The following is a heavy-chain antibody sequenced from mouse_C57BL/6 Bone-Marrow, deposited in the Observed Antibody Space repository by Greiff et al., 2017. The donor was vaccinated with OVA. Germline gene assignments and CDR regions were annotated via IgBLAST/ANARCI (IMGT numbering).Heavy chain of an antibody. CDR3: TLPQGAY. Sequence: EVQLVESGAELVRPGASVKLSCTASGFNIKDDYMHWVKQRPEQGLEWIGWIDPENGDTEYASKFQGKATITADTSSNTAYLQLSSLTSEDTAVYYCTLPQGAYWGQGTLVTVSA. D-gene: IGHD6-1*01. CDR1: GFNIKDDY. V-gene: IGHV14-4*01. J-gene: IGHJ3*01. CDR2: IDPENGDT.